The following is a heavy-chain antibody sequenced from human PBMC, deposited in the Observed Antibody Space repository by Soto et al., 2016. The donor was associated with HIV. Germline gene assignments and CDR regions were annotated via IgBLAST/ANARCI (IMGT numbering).Heavy chain of an antibody. Sequence: EVQLLESGGGLVQPGGSLRLSCAASGFTFXSYAMSWVRQAPGKGLEWVSAISGSGGSTYYADSVKGRFTISRDNSKNTLYLQMNSLRAEDTAVYYCAKGEVGSYSYFDYWGQGTLVTVSS. J-gene: IGHJ4*02. CDR1: GFTFXSYA. V-gene: IGHV3-23*01. CDR2: ISGSGGST. D-gene: IGHD1-26*01. CDR3: AKGEVGSYSYFDY.